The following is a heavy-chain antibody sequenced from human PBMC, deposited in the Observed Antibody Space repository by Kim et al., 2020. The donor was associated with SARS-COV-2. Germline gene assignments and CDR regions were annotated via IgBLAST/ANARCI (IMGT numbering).Heavy chain of an antibody. J-gene: IGHJ6*02. D-gene: IGHD3-10*01. Sequence: SRVTISVDTSKNQFSLKLSAVTAADTAVYYCARGRRVRGVVAYYYYGMDVWGQGTTVTVSS. V-gene: IGHV4-34*01. CDR3: ARGRRVRGVVAYYYYGMDV.